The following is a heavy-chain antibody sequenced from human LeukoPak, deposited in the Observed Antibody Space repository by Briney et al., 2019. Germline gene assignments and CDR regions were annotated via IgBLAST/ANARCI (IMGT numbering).Heavy chain of an antibody. J-gene: IGHJ4*02. CDR2: IYYSGNT. CDR1: GGSISSSSYY. Sequence: SETLSLTCTVSGGSISSSSYYWGWIRQPPGKGLEWIGSIYYSGNTYYNPSLKSRVTISVDTSKNQFSLKLSSVTAADTAVYYCARVGGTSAEGYYFDYWGQGTLVTVSS. CDR3: ARVGGTSAEGYYFDY. V-gene: IGHV4-39*07. D-gene: IGHD6-6*01.